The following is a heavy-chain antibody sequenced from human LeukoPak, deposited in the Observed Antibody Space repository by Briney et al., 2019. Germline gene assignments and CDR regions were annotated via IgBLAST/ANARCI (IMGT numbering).Heavy chain of an antibody. CDR1: GGFISSYY. Sequence: SETLSLTCTVSGGFISSYYWSWIRQPPGKGLEWIGYIYYSGNTNYNPSLKSRVTISVDTSKNQFSLRLTSVTAADTAVYYCAKSNGYGLVDIWGQGTLVTVSS. V-gene: IGHV4-59*01. CDR3: AKSNGYGLVDI. D-gene: IGHD3-10*01. J-gene: IGHJ4*02. CDR2: IYYSGNT.